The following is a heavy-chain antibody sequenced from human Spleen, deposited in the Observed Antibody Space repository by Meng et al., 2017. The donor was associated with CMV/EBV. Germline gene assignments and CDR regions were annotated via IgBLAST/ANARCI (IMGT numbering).Heavy chain of an antibody. D-gene: IGHD3-3*01. CDR2: MNPKTGNR. CDR3: ARGGITTFGVVMDNWFDP. V-gene: IGHV1-8*03. J-gene: IGHJ5*02. CDR1: GYTFTDYD. Sequence: ASVKVSCKASGYTFTDYDVHWVRQATGQGLEWMGWMNPKTGNRGYAQRLQGRVTLSGITSKSTAYMELSSLRFEDTAVYYCARGGITTFGVVMDNWFDPWGQGTLVTVSS.